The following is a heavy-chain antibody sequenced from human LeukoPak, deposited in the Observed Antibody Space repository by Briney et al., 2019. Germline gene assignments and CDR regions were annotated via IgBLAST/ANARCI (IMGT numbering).Heavy chain of an antibody. CDR3: AKYYDILTGYLYPDY. J-gene: IGHJ4*02. D-gene: IGHD3-9*01. CDR1: GFTFSSYA. V-gene: IGHV3-23*01. CDR2: ISGSGGST. Sequence: GGSLRLSCAASGFTFSSYAMSWVRQAPGKGLEWVSGISGSGGSTYYADSVKGRFTISRDNSKNTLYLQMNSLRAEDTAVYYCAKYYDILTGYLYPDYWGQGTLVTVPS.